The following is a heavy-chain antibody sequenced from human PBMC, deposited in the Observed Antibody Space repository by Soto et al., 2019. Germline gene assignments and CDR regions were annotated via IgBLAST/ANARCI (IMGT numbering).Heavy chain of an antibody. CDR3: ARVSGGDDLWSGCSFDY. CDR2: ISAYTGNT. D-gene: IGHD3-3*01. Sequence: QVQLVQSGAEVKKPGASVKVSCKASGYTFSSYGITWVRQAPGQGLEWMGWISAYTGNTNYAQKLQGRVTMTTDTSTSTAYMKLRSLRSDDTAVYYCARVSGGDDLWSGCSFDYWGQGTLVTISS. CDR1: GYTFSSYG. J-gene: IGHJ4*02. V-gene: IGHV1-18*01.